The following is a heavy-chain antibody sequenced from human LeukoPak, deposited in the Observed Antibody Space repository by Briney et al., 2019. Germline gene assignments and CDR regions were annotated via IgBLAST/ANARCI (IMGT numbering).Heavy chain of an antibody. V-gene: IGHV3-21*01. D-gene: IGHD3-16*02. Sequence: PGGSLRLSCAASGFTFSSYSMNWVRQAPGKGLEWVSSISSSSSYIYYADSVKGRFTISRDNAKNSLYLQMNSLRAEDTAVYYCAVIPFPAYYDYVWGSYRNFDYWGQGILVTVSS. CDR1: GFTFSSYS. CDR2: ISSSSSYI. J-gene: IGHJ4*02. CDR3: AVIPFPAYYDYVWGSYRNFDY.